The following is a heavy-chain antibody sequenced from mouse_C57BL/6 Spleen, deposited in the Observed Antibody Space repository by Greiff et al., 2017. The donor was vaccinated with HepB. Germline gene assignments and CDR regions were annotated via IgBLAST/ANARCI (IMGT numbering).Heavy chain of an antibody. CDR3: ARNHGSRGGYFDY. D-gene: IGHD1-1*01. J-gene: IGHJ2*01. Sequence: QVQLKESGPELVKPGASVKISCKASGYTFTDYYINWVKQRPGQGLEWIGWIFPGSGSTYYNEKFKGKATLTVDKSSSTAYMLLSSLTSEDSAVYFCARNHGSRGGYFDYWGQGTTLTVSS. CDR1: GYTFTDYY. CDR2: IFPGSGST. V-gene: IGHV1-75*01.